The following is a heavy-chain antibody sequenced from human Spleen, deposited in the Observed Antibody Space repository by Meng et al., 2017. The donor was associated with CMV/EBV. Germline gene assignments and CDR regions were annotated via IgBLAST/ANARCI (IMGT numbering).Heavy chain of an antibody. J-gene: IGHJ5*02. V-gene: IGHV1-2*02. CDR2: INPQSGDT. Sequence: SCNASASSSTPSHMPWVRQAPGQGLEWMGWINPQSGDTTYAQSLQGRVTMTRDTSISTAYMELTRLTSDDTAIYYCARDWGYSAHAWGQGTLVTVSS. D-gene: IGHD5-12*01. CDR3: ARDWGYSAHA. CDR1: ASSSTPSH.